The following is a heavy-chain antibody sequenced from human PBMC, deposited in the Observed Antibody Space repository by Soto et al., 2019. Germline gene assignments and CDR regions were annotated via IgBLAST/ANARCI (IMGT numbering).Heavy chain of an antibody. CDR2: INTYNGNT. J-gene: IGHJ4*02. Sequence: QVQLVQSGADVQKPGASVKVSCKASGYTFTNYYVSWARQAPGQGLEWMGWINTYNGNTKYAQNFQGRVSMTADTSTSTAYMELWSLRSDDTAVYYCARDQRPTNGAEDYWGQGTLVTVSS. V-gene: IGHV1-18*01. D-gene: IGHD2-8*01. CDR3: ARDQRPTNGAEDY. CDR1: GYTFTNYY.